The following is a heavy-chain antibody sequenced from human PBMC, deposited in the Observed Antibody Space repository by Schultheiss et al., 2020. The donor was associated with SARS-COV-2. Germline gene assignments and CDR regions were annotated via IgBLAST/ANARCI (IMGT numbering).Heavy chain of an antibody. CDR1: GVSISSGGYY. Sequence: SETLSLTCTVSGVSISSGGYYWSWIRQHPGKGLEWIGYIYYSGSTNYNPSLKSRVTISVDTSKNQFSLKLSSVTAADTAVYYCAREPPSYDYIWWSYRFGAFDIWGQGTMVTVSS. CDR2: IYYSGST. V-gene: IGHV4-61*08. J-gene: IGHJ3*02. D-gene: IGHD3-16*02. CDR3: AREPPSYDYIWWSYRFGAFDI.